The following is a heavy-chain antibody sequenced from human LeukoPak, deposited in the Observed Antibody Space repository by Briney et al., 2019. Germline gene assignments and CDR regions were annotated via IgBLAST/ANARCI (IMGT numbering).Heavy chain of an antibody. V-gene: IGHV1-2*02. J-gene: IGHJ4*02. D-gene: IGHD3-10*01. CDR3: VRESTGDLSFDH. Sequence: ASVKVSSTTTGYTFSGYYMHWVRHAPGQGLEWMGWINPNGGGTNYAQKFLGRVTMTRDMSISTGYMELSSLRSDDTAVYYCVRESTGDLSFDHWSQGTLFPVCS. CDR2: INPNGGGT. CDR1: GYTFSGYY.